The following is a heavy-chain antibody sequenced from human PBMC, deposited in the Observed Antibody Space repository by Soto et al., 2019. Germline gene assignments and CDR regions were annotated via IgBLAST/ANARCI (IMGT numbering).Heavy chain of an antibody. CDR1: GVSVTSYT. V-gene: IGHV4-4*07. J-gene: IGHJ4*02. CDR2: VFSSVSA. Sequence: SETLSLTWIVPGVSVTSYTWRWVRQPANKGVEWIGRVFSSVSATYSPSLKSRVRISMDTPENRISLKLDSVTAADAGVYYCTRDGMTTGDTWGPGTLVTVSS. D-gene: IGHD2-21*02. CDR3: TRDGMTTGDT.